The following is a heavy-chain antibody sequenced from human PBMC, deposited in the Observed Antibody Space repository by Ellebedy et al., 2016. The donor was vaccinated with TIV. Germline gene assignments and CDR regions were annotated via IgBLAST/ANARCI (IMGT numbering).Heavy chain of an antibody. D-gene: IGHD1-1*01. CDR1: GGSISSGSYY. V-gene: IGHV4-39*07. J-gene: IGHJ3*02. CDR2: MYYSGST. Sequence: SETLSLTCSLSGGSISSGSYYWGWSRQPPGKGLDWIGNMYYSGSTYYNPSLKSRVTISGATSKNQFSLKLRSVTAADTAVYYCARGRTLEAFDIWGQGTLVTVSS. CDR3: ARGRTLEAFDI.